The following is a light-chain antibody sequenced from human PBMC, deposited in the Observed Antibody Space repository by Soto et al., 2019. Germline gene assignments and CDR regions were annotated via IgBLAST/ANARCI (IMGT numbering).Light chain of an antibody. V-gene: IGLV2-14*01. Sequence: QSVLTQPASVSGSAGQSITISCTGSSDDIGTYEYISWHQHHPGKAPKLILFGVYDRPSGISDRFSGSKSGNTASLTIFGLQVEDEAVYSCCSFAGSYSYVFGTGTKVTVL. J-gene: IGLJ1*01. CDR2: GVY. CDR1: SDDIGTYEY. CDR3: CSFAGSYSYV.